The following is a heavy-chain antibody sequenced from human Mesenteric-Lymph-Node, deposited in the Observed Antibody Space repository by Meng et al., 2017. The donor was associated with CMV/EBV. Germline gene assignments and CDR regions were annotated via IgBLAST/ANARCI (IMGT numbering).Heavy chain of an antibody. Sequence: GGSLRLSCAASGFTITSYGMSWVRQAPGKGLEWVSGISDSGGSTYYADSVKGRFTISRDNSKNTLYLQMASLRADDTAVYYCAKASVYCTSTRCSKYFQHWGQGSLVTVSS. CDR1: GFTITSYG. CDR2: ISDSGGST. D-gene: IGHD2-2*01. J-gene: IGHJ1*01. V-gene: IGHV3-23*01. CDR3: AKASVYCTSTRCSKYFQH.